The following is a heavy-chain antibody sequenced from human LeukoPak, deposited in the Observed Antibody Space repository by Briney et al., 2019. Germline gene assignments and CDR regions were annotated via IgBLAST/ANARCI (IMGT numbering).Heavy chain of an antibody. CDR2: ISSSSSYI. CDR3: ARAMGYGDYEDY. D-gene: IGHD4-17*01. CDR1: GFTFSSYS. J-gene: IGHJ4*02. V-gene: IGHV3-21*01. Sequence: GSLRLSCAASGFTFSSYSMSWVRQAPGKGLEWVSSISSSSSYIYYADSVKGRFTISRDNAKNSLYLQMNSLRAEDTAVYYCARAMGYGDYEDYWGQGTLVTVSS.